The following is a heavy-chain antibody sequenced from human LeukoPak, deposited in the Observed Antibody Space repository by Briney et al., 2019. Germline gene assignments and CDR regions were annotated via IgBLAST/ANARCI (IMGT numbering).Heavy chain of an antibody. V-gene: IGHV4-39*07. Sequence: PSETLSLTCTVSGGSISSSSYYWGWIRQPPGKGLEWIGSIYYSGSTYYNPSLKSRVTISVDTSKNQFSLKLSSVTAADTAVYYCASQSRDGYNYNWFDPWGQGTLVTVSS. CDR2: IYYSGST. CDR3: ASQSRDGYNYNWFDP. D-gene: IGHD5-24*01. J-gene: IGHJ5*02. CDR1: GGSISSSSYY.